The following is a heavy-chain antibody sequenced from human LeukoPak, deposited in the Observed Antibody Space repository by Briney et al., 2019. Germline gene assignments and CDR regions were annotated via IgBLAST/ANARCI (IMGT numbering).Heavy chain of an antibody. Sequence: GGSLRLSCAASEFTFSSYAMNWVRQAPGKGLEWVGRIKSKSDGETTDYAAPVKGRFTISRDDSKNTLYLQMNSLKTDDTAIYYCATYRWYSDYWGQGVLVTVSS. D-gene: IGHD1-1*01. J-gene: IGHJ4*02. V-gene: IGHV3-15*01. CDR3: ATYRWYSDY. CDR2: IKSKSDGETT. CDR1: EFTFSSYA.